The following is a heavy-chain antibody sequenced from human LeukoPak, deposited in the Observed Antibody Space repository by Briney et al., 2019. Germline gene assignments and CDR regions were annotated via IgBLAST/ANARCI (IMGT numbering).Heavy chain of an antibody. J-gene: IGHJ3*02. V-gene: IGHV4-34*01. CDR3: ARGGQYDFWSGYYIPAFDI. D-gene: IGHD3-3*01. Sequence: PSETLSLTCAVYGGSFSGYYWSWIRQPPGKGLEWIGGINHSGSTNYNPSLKSRVTISVDTSKNQFPLKLSSVTAADTAVYYCARGGQYDFWSGYYIPAFDIWGQGTMVTVSS. CDR1: GGSFSGYY. CDR2: INHSGST.